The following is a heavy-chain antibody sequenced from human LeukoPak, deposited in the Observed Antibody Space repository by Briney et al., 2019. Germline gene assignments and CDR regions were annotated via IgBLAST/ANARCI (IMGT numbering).Heavy chain of an antibody. J-gene: IGHJ4*02. CDR3: ARVGSAGISTFFDS. CDR1: GFAFSNYW. CDR2: INSDGSST. Sequence: HTGGSLRLSCAASGFAFSNYWMHWVRQAPGKGLVWVSRINSDGSSTSHADSVRGRFATSRDNAKNTLYLQMNSLRAEDTAVYYCARVGSAGISTFFDSWGQGTPVTVSS. D-gene: IGHD6-13*01. V-gene: IGHV3-74*01.